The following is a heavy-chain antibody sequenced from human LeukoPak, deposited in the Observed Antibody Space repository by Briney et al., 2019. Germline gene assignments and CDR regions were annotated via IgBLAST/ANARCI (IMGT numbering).Heavy chain of an antibody. CDR2: IKSDGSST. D-gene: IGHD3-3*01. Sequence: PGGSLRLSCAASGFTFSDYWMHWVRQAPGKGLVWVSRIKSDGSSTNYADSVKGRFTISRDNAKNTLYLQMNSLRAEDTAVYYCARAESGYSHFDYWRQGTLVTVSS. CDR1: GFTFSDYW. J-gene: IGHJ4*02. CDR3: ARAESGYSHFDY. V-gene: IGHV3-74*01.